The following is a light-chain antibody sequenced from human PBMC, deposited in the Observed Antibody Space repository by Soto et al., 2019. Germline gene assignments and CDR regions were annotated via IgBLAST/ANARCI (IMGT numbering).Light chain of an antibody. CDR3: QDYNSYLVS. Sequence: DIQMTQSPAILSVSVGDRVTITCRASQSISSWLAWYQQKPGKAPKLLIYKASGLDSGVPSRFSGSGSGTDFTLTISSLQPDDFATYYCQDYNSYLVSFGQGTRLEIK. CDR2: KAS. J-gene: IGKJ5*01. V-gene: IGKV1-5*03. CDR1: QSISSW.